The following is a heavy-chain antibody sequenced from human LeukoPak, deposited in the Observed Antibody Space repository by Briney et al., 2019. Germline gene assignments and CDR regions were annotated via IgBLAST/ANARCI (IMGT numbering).Heavy chain of an antibody. CDR3: ASWGLVRFDY. J-gene: IGHJ4*02. CDR2: ISYDGSNK. D-gene: IGHD6-19*01. CDR1: GFTFSSYG. V-gene: IGHV3-30*03. Sequence: PGGSLRLSCAASGFTFSSYGMHWVRQAPGKGLEWVAVISYDGSNKYYADSVKGRFTISRDNSKNTLYLQMNSLRAEDTAVYYCASWGLVRFDYWGQGTLVTVSS.